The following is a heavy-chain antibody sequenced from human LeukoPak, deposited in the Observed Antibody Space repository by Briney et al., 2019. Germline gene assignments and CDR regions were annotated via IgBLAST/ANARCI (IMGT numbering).Heavy chain of an antibody. V-gene: IGHV3-30*07. J-gene: IGHJ4*02. CDR3: AKKAPFPGESPRPCFDY. CDR1: GFTFSSYA. Sequence: GGSLRLSCAASGFTFSSYAMHWVRQAPGKGLEWVAVISYDGSNKYYADSVKGRFTISRDNSKNTLYLQMNSLRAEDTAVYYCAKKAPFPGESPRPCFDYWGQGTLVTVSS. CDR2: ISYDGSNK. D-gene: IGHD3-10*01.